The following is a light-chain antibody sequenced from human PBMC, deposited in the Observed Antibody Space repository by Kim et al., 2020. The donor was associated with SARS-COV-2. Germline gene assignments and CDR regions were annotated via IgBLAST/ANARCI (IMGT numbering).Light chain of an antibody. Sequence: SPGESATLSCRASQSVSSNYLAWYQQKPGQAPRLLIYGASSRATGIPDRFSGSGSGTDFTLTITRLEPEDFAVYYCQQYSSSPATFGQGTKVDI. J-gene: IGKJ1*01. CDR3: QQYSSSPAT. V-gene: IGKV3-20*01. CDR2: GAS. CDR1: QSVSSNY.